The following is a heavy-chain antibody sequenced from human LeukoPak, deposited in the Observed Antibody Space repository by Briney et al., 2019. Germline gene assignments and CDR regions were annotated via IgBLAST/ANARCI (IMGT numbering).Heavy chain of an antibody. CDR3: ARRLATIEDY. CDR2: ISSSSSYI. D-gene: IGHD5-24*01. V-gene: IGHV3-21*01. Sequence: GGSLRLSCAASGFTFSSYSMNWVRQAPGKVLEWVSSISSSSSYIYYADSVKGRFTISRDNDKNSLYQQMNSLRAEDTAVYYCARRLATIEDYWGQGTLVTVSS. CDR1: GFTFSSYS. J-gene: IGHJ4*02.